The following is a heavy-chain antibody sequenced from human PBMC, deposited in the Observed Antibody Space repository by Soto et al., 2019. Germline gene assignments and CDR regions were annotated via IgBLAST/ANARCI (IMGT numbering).Heavy chain of an antibody. CDR2: IYYTGST. D-gene: IGHD6-6*01. CDR1: GYSIRNGYY. V-gene: IGHV4-59*01. J-gene: IGHJ4*02. CDR3: AREFSNSPEAFDS. Sequence: SETLSLTCTVSGYSIRNGYYWGWIRQPPGRGLEWIGYIYYTGSTNYNPSLKSRVTISIDTSRNQFSLKLSSVTAADTAVYYCAREFSNSPEAFDSWGQGSLVTVSS.